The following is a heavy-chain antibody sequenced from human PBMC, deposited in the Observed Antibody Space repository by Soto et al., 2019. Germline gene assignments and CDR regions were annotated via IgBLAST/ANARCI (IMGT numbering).Heavy chain of an antibody. CDR2: IYSSGST. V-gene: IGHV4-59*01. Sequence: SETLSLICTVSGDSIIGYYWSWIRQSPGKGLEWIGCIYSSGSTNYNPSLKSRVTLSVDTSKNQFSLKLPSMTAADTAMYYCARSLASAGYTYGNFDSWGQGTLVTVSS. CDR3: ARSLASAGYTYGNFDS. CDR1: GDSIIGYY. D-gene: IGHD5-18*01. J-gene: IGHJ4*02.